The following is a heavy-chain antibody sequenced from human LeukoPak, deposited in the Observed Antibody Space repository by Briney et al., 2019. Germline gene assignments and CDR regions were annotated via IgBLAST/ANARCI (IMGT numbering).Heavy chain of an antibody. CDR1: GFTFINYT. V-gene: IGHV3-23*01. Sequence: GGSLRLSCVASGFTFINYTVSSVRQVPGKGLEWVSTISGSDGSTYYADSVKGRFTISRDNSKNTLYLQMNSLRAEDTAKYYCAKARGPVAFNPDYWGQGSLVTVSS. CDR2: ISGSDGST. CDR3: AKARGPVAFNPDY. J-gene: IGHJ4*02. D-gene: IGHD6-19*01.